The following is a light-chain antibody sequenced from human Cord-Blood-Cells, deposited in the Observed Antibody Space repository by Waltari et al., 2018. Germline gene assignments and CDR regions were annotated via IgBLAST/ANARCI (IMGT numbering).Light chain of an antibody. V-gene: IGKV3-15*01. CDR3: QQSYSTQWT. CDR1: QSVSSN. Sequence: EIVMTQSPATLSVSPGERATLSCRASQSVSSNLAWYQQKPGQAPRLLIYGASTRATGIPARFSGSGSGTDFTLTISSLQPEDFATYYCQQSYSTQWTFGQGTKVEIK. J-gene: IGKJ1*01. CDR2: GAS.